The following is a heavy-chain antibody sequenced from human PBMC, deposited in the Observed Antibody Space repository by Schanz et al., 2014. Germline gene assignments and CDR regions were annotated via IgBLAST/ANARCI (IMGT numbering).Heavy chain of an antibody. CDR2: ISWNSGSI. D-gene: IGHD4-17*01. J-gene: IGHJ6*02. Sequence: EVQLVESGGGLVQPGRSLRLSCAASGFTFDDYAMHWVRQAPGKGLEWVSGISWNSGSIGYADSVKGRFTISRDNAKTPLYRQRNSRRAGDPPFYYCEKARHYGGNSVDYYYGMDVWGQGTTVTVSS. V-gene: IGHV3-9*01. CDR3: EKARHYGGNSVDYYYGMDV. CDR1: GFTFDDYA.